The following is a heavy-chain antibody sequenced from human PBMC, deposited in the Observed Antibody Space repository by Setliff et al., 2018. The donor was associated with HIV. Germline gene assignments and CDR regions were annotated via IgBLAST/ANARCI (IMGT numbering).Heavy chain of an antibody. CDR1: GYTFTSYI. D-gene: IGHD1-1*01. V-gene: IGHV1-46*01. CDR3: AREFPGGTKGFDY. CDR2: IAPGSGGI. Sequence: ASVKVSCKASGYTFTSYILHWVRQAAGQGLEWVGRIAPGSGGIHYAQKFQDRVTMTRDTSTSTVYMDLSRLRSEDTAVYYCAREFPGGTKGFDYWGQGTLVTVSS. J-gene: IGHJ4*02.